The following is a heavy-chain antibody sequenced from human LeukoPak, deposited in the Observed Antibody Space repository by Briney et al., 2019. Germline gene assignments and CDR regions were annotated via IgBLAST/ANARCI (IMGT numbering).Heavy chain of an antibody. J-gene: IGHJ1*01. V-gene: IGHV1-18*01. CDR3: ARWLQLVGYFQH. D-gene: IGHD5-24*01. CDR2: ISAYNGNT. CDR1: GYTLTEIS. Sequence: GASVKVSCKVSGYTLTEISMHWVRQAPGKGLEWMGWISAYNGNTNYAQKLQGRVTMTTDTSTSTAYMELRSLRSDDTAVYYCARWLQLVGYFQHWGQGTLVTVSS.